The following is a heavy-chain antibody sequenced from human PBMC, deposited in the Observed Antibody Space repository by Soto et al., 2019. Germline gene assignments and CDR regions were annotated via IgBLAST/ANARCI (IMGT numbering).Heavy chain of an antibody. CDR1: GGTFSSYA. V-gene: IGHV1-69*13. CDR3: ASRISYGSGRGLRYYYYGMDV. D-gene: IGHD3-10*01. CDR2: IIPIFGTA. J-gene: IGHJ6*02. Sequence: ASVKVSCKASGGTFSSYAISWVRQAPGQGLEWMGGIIPIFGTANYAQKFQGRVTITADESTSTAYMELSSLRSEDTAVYYCASRISYGSGRGLRYYYYGMDVWGQGTTVTVS.